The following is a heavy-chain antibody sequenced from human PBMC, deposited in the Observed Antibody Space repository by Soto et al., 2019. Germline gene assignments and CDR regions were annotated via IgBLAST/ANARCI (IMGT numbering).Heavy chain of an antibody. CDR1: GASVSSGSFY. V-gene: IGHV4-61*01. D-gene: IGHD6-19*01. J-gene: IGHJ4*02. Sequence: SETLSLTCSVSGASVSSGSFYWSWIRQPPGKGLEWIGFIYNNETFNYNPSLKSRVTLSVDTSKHQFSLKLSSVTAADTAVYYCARVPLRYSSSHNFDSWGQGARATVS. CDR3: ARVPLRYSSSHNFDS. CDR2: IYNNETF.